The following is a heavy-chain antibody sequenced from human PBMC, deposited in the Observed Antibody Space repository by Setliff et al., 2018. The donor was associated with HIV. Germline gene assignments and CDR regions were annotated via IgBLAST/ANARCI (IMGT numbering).Heavy chain of an antibody. CDR3: ARGIAALTASFDY. D-gene: IGHD2-21*02. J-gene: IGHJ4*02. V-gene: IGHV5-51*01. CDR2: IFPGDSKM. Sequence: PGESLKISCKGSGYSFTSYWIAWVRQKPGKGLDWMGIIFPGDSKMHYSPSFQGRVTLSADKSISTAYLQWSSLQTSDSGMYYCARGIAALTASFDYWGQGSLVAVS. CDR1: GYSFTSYW.